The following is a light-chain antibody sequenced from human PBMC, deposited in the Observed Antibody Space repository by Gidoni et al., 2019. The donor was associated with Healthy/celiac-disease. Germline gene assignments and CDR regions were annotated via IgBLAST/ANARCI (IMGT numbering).Light chain of an antibody. CDR3: CSYAGSSTLDV. V-gene: IGLV2-23*01. CDR1: SSDVWSYNL. CDR2: EGS. Sequence: QSALTQPASVSGSPGQSITISCSGTSSDVWSYNLVSWYQQHPGKAPKLMIYEGSKRPSGVSNRFSGSKSGNTASLTISGLQAEDEADYYCCSYAGSSTLDVFGTGTKVTVL. J-gene: IGLJ1*01.